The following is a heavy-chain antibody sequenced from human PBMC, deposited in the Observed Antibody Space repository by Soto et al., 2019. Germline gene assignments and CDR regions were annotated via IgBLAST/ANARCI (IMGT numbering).Heavy chain of an antibody. CDR1: GFTFSMYW. V-gene: IGHV3-74*01. D-gene: IGHD2-8*01. CDR3: ARSENGNFRG. Sequence: EVELVESGGGLVQPGGSLRLSCAASGFTFSMYWMHWVRQVSGKGLVWVSRINPDGRGTNYADSVRGRFTISRDNAQNILYLQMNSLRAEDTAIYYCARSENGNFRGWGQGTLVTVSS. CDR2: INPDGRGT. J-gene: IGHJ4*02.